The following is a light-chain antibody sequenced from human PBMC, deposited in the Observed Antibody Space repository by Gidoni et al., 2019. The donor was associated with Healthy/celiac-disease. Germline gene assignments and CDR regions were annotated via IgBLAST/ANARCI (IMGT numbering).Light chain of an antibody. V-gene: IGKV3-15*01. Sequence: SNLAWYQQKPGQAPRLLIYGASTRATGIPARFSGSGSGTEFTLTISSLQSEDFAVYYCQQYYNWPPWTFGQGTKVEIK. CDR1: SN. CDR2: GAS. CDR3: QQYYNWPPWT. J-gene: IGKJ1*01.